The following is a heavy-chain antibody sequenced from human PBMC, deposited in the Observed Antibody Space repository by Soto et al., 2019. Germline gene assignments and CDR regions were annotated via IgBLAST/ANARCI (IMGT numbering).Heavy chain of an antibody. Sequence: SVKVSCKASGGTFSSYAISWVRQAPGQGLEWMGGIIPIFGTANYAQKFQGRVTITADESTSTAYMELSSLRSEDTAVYYCAADYDPYTPLDFDYWGQGTLVTVSS. CDR1: GGTFSSYA. J-gene: IGHJ4*02. CDR3: AADYDPYTPLDFDY. V-gene: IGHV1-69*13. CDR2: IIPIFGTA. D-gene: IGHD3-16*01.